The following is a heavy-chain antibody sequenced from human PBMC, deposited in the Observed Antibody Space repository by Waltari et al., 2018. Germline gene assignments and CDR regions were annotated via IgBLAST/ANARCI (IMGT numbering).Heavy chain of an antibody. Sequence: QPQLQESGPGLVKPSHTLTLTCTVSSGSISIPDYLWSRIRQAPGKGLEWIGSVSYRGITYYNPSLGSRVTMSVDTSKNRFSLNVNSMTAADAAVYYCARTTFVRYFDYWGQGTLVTVSS. V-gene: IGHV4-30-4*01. CDR1: SGSISIPDYL. J-gene: IGHJ4*02. CDR3: ARTTFVRYFDY. CDR2: VSYRGIT. D-gene: IGHD1-1*01.